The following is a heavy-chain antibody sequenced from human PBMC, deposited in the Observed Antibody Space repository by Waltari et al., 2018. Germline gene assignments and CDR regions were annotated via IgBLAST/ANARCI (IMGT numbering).Heavy chain of an antibody. V-gene: IGHV3-74*01. Sequence: EVQLVESGGGFIQPRGYLRFSCAASGFTFSQYWLHWVSQPPGKGLVWVSRIKPDGSSTSYADSVKGRFTISRDNAKNTLYMQMNSLRAEDTAVYYCTTDLTGYSDYWGQGTLVTVSS. J-gene: IGHJ4*02. CDR2: IKPDGSST. D-gene: IGHD3-9*01. CDR3: TTDLTGYSDY. CDR1: GFTFSQYW.